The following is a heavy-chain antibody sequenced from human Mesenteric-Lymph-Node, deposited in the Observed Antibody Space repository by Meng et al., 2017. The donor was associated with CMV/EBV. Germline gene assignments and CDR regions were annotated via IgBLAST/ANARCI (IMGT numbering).Heavy chain of an antibody. Sequence: YGGSFSGNYWSWIRQPPGKGLEWIGEINPSGSTNYNPSLKSRVTISVDTSKNQFSLKLSSVTAADTAVYYCARGVGLYYYGSGRFDYWGQGTLVTVSS. CDR3: ARGVGLYYYGSGRFDY. CDR1: GGSFSGNY. D-gene: IGHD3-10*01. J-gene: IGHJ4*02. CDR2: INPSGST. V-gene: IGHV4-34*01.